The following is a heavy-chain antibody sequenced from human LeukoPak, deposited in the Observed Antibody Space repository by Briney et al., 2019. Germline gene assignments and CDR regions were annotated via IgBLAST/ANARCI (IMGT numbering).Heavy chain of an antibody. D-gene: IGHD5-18*01. CDR1: GGSISSSSAY. V-gene: IGHV4-39*01. CDR2: IYYSKNT. CDR3: VSPRGFSYGYFDY. Sequence: SEALSLTCTVSGGSISSSSAYWGWIRQPPGKGLEWIGSIYYSKNTYYNPSHKSRVTISADTSKNQFSPTLGSVSATDTAVYYCVSPRGFSYGYFDYWGQGTLVTVSS. J-gene: IGHJ4*02.